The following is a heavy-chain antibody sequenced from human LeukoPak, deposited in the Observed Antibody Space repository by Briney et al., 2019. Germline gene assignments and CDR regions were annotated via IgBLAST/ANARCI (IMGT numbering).Heavy chain of an antibody. Sequence: GSLRLSCAASGFTFSSYAMSWVRQAPGKGLEWIGEINHSGSTNYNPSLKSRVTISVDTSENQFSLKLSSVTAADTAVYYCARGSYSPYDYWGQGTLVTVSS. CDR3: ARGSYSPYDY. CDR1: GFTFSSYA. V-gene: IGHV4-34*01. J-gene: IGHJ4*02. CDR2: INHSGST. D-gene: IGHD2-21*01.